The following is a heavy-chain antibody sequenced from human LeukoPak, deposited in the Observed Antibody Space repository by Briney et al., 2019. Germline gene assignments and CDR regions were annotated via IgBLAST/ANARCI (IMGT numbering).Heavy chain of an antibody. V-gene: IGHV4-34*01. CDR3: ARHGSMIVVEERYYFDY. CDR2: INHRGST. J-gene: IGHJ4*02. CDR1: GGSFSGYY. D-gene: IGHD3-22*01. Sequence: SETLSLTCAVYGGSFSGYYWSWIRQPPGKGLEWIGEINHRGSTNYNPSLKSRVTISVDTSKNQFSPKLSSVTAADTAVYYCARHGSMIVVEERYYFDYWGQGTLVTVSS.